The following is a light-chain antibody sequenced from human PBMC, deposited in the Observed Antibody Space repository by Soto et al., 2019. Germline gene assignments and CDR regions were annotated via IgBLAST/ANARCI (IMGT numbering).Light chain of an antibody. CDR3: QQSYNTPWT. Sequence: DIQMTQSPSSLSASVGDRVTITCRASQSIANFLSWYQQKPGKAPKLLISAASSLQAGVPSRFSGRGSGTDFTLTISSLQPEDFATYYCQQSYNTPWTFGQGTKVEIK. V-gene: IGKV1-39*01. CDR2: AAS. J-gene: IGKJ1*01. CDR1: QSIANF.